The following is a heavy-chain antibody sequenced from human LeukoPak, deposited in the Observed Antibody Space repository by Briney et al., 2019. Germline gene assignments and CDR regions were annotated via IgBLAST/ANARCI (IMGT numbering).Heavy chain of an antibody. D-gene: IGHD3-22*01. V-gene: IGHV1-69*13. Sequence: SVKVSCKASGGTFSSYAISWVRQAPGQGLEWMGGIIPIFGTANYAQKFQRRVTITADESTSTAYMELSSLRSEDTAVYYCARNEDSSGQSFDYWGQGTLVTVSS. J-gene: IGHJ4*02. CDR2: IIPIFGTA. CDR3: ARNEDSSGQSFDY. CDR1: GGTFSSYA.